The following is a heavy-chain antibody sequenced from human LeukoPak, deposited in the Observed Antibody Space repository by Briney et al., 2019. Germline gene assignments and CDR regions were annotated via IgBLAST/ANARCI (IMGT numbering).Heavy chain of an antibody. CDR2: ISSSSSYI. Sequence: GGSLRLSCAASGFTFSSYSMNWVRQAPGKGLEWVSSISSSSSYIYYADSVKGRFTISRDNAKNSLYLQMNSLRADDTAVYYCARDKIVGPTTLDYRGQGTLVTVSS. J-gene: IGHJ4*02. V-gene: IGHV3-21*01. CDR1: GFTFSSYS. CDR3: ARDKIVGPTTLDY. D-gene: IGHD1-26*01.